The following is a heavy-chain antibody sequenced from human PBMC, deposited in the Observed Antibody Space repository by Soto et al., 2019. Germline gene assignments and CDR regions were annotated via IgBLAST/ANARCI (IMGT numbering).Heavy chain of an antibody. V-gene: IGHV6-1*01. CDR1: GDSVSSRSAA. CDR3: TRQWSWILSF. Sequence: PSQTLSLTCAISGDSVSSRSAAWHLVRQSPSRGLEWLGRTYYRSKWYNDYAPSVEGRISINPDTSKNQFSLQVNSVTPEDTAVYYCTRQWSWILSFWGQGTLVTVSS. D-gene: IGHD2-2*03. CDR2: TYYRSKWYN. J-gene: IGHJ4*02.